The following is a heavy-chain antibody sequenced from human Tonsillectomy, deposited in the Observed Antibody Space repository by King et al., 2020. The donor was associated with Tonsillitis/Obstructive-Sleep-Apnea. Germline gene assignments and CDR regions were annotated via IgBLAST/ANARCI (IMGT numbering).Heavy chain of an antibody. Sequence: LQLQESGPGLVKPSETLSLTCTVSGASISSNSYYWGWFRQPPGKGLEWIGSIYYSGSTYYNPSLKSRVTISVDTSKNQFSLKLSSVTAADTAVYYCATSVVPAAIDHYYYYYYMDV. D-gene: IGHD2-2*01. CDR3: ATSVVPAAIDHYYYYYYMDV. CDR2: IYYSGST. J-gene: IGHJ6*03. CDR1: GASISSNSYY. V-gene: IGHV4-39*01.